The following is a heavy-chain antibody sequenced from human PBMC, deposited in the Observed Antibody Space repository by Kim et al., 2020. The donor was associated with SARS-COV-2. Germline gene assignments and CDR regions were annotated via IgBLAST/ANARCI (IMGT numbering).Heavy chain of an antibody. CDR3: ARDPSHTVTIFGVVIPFDY. CDR2: ISAYNGNT. Sequence: ASVKVSCKASGYTFTSYGISWVRQAPGQGLEWMGWISAYNGNTNYAQKLQGRVTMTTDTSTSTAYMELRSLRSDDTAVYYCARDPSHTVTIFGVVIPFDYWGQGTLVTVSS. D-gene: IGHD3-3*01. V-gene: IGHV1-18*01. J-gene: IGHJ4*02. CDR1: GYTFTSYG.